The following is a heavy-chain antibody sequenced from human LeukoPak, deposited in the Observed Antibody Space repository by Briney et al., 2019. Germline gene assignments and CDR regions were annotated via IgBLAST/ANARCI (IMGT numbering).Heavy chain of an antibody. V-gene: IGHV4-4*07. D-gene: IGHD3-10*01. J-gene: IGHJ4*02. CDR3: ARTSARGAQFDY. CDR2: TYGSGST. CDR1: GGSISSYY. Sequence: PSETLSLTCSVSGGSISSYYWSWIRQPAGKGLEWIGRTYGSGSTNYNPSLKTRVTMSLDTSKNQFSLNLTTVTAADTAVYYCARTSARGAQFDYWGQGTLVTVSS.